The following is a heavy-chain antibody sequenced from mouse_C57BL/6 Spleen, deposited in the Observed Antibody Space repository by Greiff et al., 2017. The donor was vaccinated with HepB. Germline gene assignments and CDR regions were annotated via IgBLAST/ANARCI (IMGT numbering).Heavy chain of an antibody. CDR2: INPYNGGT. CDR3: ARERHLGSYAMDY. CDR1: GYTFTDYY. D-gene: IGHD1-1*01. J-gene: IGHJ4*01. Sequence: VQLQQSGPVLVKPGASVKMSCKASGYTFTDYYMNWVKQSHGKSLEWIGVINPYNGGTSYNQKFKGKATLTVDKSSSTAYMELNSLTSEDSAVYYCARERHLGSYAMDYWGQGTSVTVSS. V-gene: IGHV1-19*01.